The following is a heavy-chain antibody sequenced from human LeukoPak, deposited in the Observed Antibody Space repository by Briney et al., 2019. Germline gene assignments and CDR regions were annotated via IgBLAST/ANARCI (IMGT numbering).Heavy chain of an antibody. V-gene: IGHV3-9*01. Sequence: GRSLRLPCAASGFTFDDYAMHWVRQAPGKGLGWVSGISWNSGSIGYADSVKGRFTISRDNAKNSLYLQMNSLRAEDTALYYCAKDKGYGYYNWFDPWGQGTLVTVSS. D-gene: IGHD5-18*01. CDR1: GFTFDDYA. CDR3: AKDKGYGYYNWFDP. CDR2: ISWNSGSI. J-gene: IGHJ5*02.